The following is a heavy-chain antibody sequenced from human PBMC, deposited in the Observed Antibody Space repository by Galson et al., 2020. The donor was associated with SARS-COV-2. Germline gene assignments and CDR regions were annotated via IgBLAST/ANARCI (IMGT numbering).Heavy chain of an antibody. CDR2: IYSGGST. J-gene: IGHJ6*03. Sequence: GESLKISCAASGFTVSSNYMSWVRQAPGKGLEWVSVIYSGGSTYYADSVKGRFTISRDNSKNTLYLQMNSLRAEDTAVYYCAREALSRITIFGLVINYYYMDVWGKGTTVTVSS. CDR3: AREALSRITIFGLVINYYYMDV. V-gene: IGHV3-53*01. D-gene: IGHD3-3*01. CDR1: GFTVSSNY.